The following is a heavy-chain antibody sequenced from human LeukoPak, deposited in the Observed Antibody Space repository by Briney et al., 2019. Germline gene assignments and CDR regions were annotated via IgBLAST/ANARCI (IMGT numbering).Heavy chain of an antibody. CDR2: IYYTGST. CDR1: GGSISTSNYY. V-gene: IGHV4-39*01. J-gene: IGHJ4*02. CDR3: ASRTRFGELRFDY. D-gene: IGHD3-10*01. Sequence: SETLSLTCTVSGGSISTSNYYWGWIRQPPGKGLEWIGSIYYTGSTYYNPSLNSRATVSVDTSKNQFSLKLSSVTAADTAVYYCASRTRFGELRFDYWGQGTLVTVSS.